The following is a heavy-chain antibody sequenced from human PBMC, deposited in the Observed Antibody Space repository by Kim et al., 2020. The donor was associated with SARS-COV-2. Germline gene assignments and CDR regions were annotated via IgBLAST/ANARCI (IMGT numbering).Heavy chain of an antibody. D-gene: IGHD3-10*01. V-gene: IGHV5-51*01. CDR3: AKRFTLFSFGEL. CDR2: IYPGDSDT. J-gene: IGHJ4*02. CDR1: GYSFTNYW. Sequence: GESLKISCKGSGYSFTNYWIGWVRQMPGKGLEWMWIIYPGDSDTIYRPSFQGPVTTPAGKSNSPAYLQWSNLKASDTGMYYCAKRFTLFSFGELWGQGTLVTVSS.